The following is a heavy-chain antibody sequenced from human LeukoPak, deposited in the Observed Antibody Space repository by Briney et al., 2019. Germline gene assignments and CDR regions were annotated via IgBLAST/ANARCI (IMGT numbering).Heavy chain of an antibody. J-gene: IGHJ3*02. CDR2: IRYDGSNK. CDR1: GFTFSSYG. Sequence: PGGSLRLSCAASGFTFSSYGMHWVRQAPGKGLEWVAFIRYDGSNKYYADSVKGRFTISRDNSKNTLYLQMNSLRAEDTAVYYCLTRCTSCYIPSLDAFDIWGQGTMVTVSS. CDR3: LTRCTSCYIPSLDAFDI. D-gene: IGHD2-2*02. V-gene: IGHV3-30*02.